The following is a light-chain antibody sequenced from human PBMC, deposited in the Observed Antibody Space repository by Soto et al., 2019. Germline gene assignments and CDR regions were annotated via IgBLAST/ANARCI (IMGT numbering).Light chain of an antibody. CDR3: QSYDCSLSGSYV. J-gene: IGLJ1*01. CDR2: GNS. V-gene: IGLV1-40*01. CDR1: SSNIGARYD. Sequence: QSVLTQPPSVSGAPGQRVTISCTGSSSNIGARYDVHWYQHLPGTAPKLLIYGNSNRPSGVPDRFSGSKSGTSASLAITGLQAEDEADYYCQSYDCSLSGSYVFGTGTKVTVL.